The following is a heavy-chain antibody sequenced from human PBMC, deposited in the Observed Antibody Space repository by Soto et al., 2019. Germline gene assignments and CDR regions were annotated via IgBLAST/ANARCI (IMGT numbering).Heavy chain of an antibody. Sequence: ASVKVSCKASGYTFTSYGISWVRQAPGQGLEWMGWIRAYNGNTNYAQKLQGRVTMTTDTSTSTAYMELRSLRSDDTAVYYCARDPLPKYYDFWSGFMSSRDRNYYYYGMDVWGQGTTVTVSS. J-gene: IGHJ6*02. D-gene: IGHD3-3*01. V-gene: IGHV1-18*01. CDR2: IRAYNGNT. CDR1: GYTFTSYG. CDR3: ARDPLPKYYDFWSGFMSSRDRNYYYYGMDV.